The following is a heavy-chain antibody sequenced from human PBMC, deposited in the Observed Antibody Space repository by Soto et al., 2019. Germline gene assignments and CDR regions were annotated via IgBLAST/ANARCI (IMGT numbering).Heavy chain of an antibody. CDR1: GGSFNGYF. CDR2: VIPMHGSE. D-gene: IGHD1-1*01. CDR3: ATGRTTSGYRRYTKA. Sequence: VQLVQSGAEMKKPGSSVRVSCKASGGSFNGYFITWVRQAPGQGLEWVGRVIPMHGSESLARKFGDRITLTADTLTNTACLDLLSRQSAHTPVYYCATGRTTSGYRRYTKAWGQGTKVTV. V-gene: IGHV1-69*08. J-gene: IGHJ6*02.